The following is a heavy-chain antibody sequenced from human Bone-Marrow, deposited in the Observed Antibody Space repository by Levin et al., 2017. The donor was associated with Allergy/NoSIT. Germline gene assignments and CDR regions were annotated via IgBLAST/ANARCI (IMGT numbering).Heavy chain of an antibody. V-gene: IGHV3-23*01. D-gene: IGHD6-6*01. J-gene: IGHJ2*01. CDR1: VFPFTSYA. CDR3: ARARGYSNSFYWYFDI. CDR2: ISVSGDKT. Sequence: PLASVKVSCAASVFPFTSYAMSWVRQAPGKGLEWVSAISVSGDKTYYSDSVKGRFTISRDNSKNTLSLQMNGLRAEDTALYYCARARGYSNSFYWYFDIWGRGTLVTVSS.